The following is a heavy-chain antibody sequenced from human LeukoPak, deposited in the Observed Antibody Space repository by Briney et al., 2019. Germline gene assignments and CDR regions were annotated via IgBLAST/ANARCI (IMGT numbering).Heavy chain of an antibody. Sequence: GGSLRLSCAASGFTFSSYSMNWVRQAPGKGLEWVSSISSSSSYIYYADSVKGRFTISRDNAKNSLYLQMNSLRVEDMAVYYCAKDLYGDYAMDVWGQGTTVTVSS. J-gene: IGHJ6*02. V-gene: IGHV3-21*04. D-gene: IGHD4-17*01. CDR1: GFTFSSYS. CDR2: ISSSSSYI. CDR3: AKDLYGDYAMDV.